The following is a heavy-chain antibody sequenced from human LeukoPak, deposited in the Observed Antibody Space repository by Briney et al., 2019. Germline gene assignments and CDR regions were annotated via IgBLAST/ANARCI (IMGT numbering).Heavy chain of an antibody. V-gene: IGHV1-8*03. J-gene: IGHJ5*02. Sequence: ASVKVSCKASGYTFTGYYMHWVRQAPGQGLEWMGRINPNSGNTGYAQKFQGRVTITRDTSISTAYMELSSLRSEDTAVYYCARARPEGGFTLRPNWFDPWGQGTLVTVSS. CDR3: ARARPEGGFTLRPNWFDP. CDR2: INPNSGNT. CDR1: GYTFTGYY.